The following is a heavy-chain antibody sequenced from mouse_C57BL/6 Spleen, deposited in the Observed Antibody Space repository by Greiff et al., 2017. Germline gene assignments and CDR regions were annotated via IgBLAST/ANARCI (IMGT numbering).Heavy chain of an antibody. CDR3: ARDGYYGDYFDY. Sequence: EVKVVESGGGLVKPGGSLKLSCAASGFTFSDYGMHWVRQAPEKGLEWVAYISSGSSTIYYADTVKGRFTISRDNAKNTLFLQMTSLRSEDTAMYYCARDGYYGDYFDYWGQGTTLTVSS. V-gene: IGHV5-17*01. D-gene: IGHD2-3*01. CDR2: ISSGSSTI. CDR1: GFTFSDYG. J-gene: IGHJ2*01.